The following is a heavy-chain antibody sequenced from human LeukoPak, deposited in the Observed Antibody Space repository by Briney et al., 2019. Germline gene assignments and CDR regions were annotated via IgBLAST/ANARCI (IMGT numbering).Heavy chain of an antibody. CDR2: IYYSGST. D-gene: IGHD2-2*01. CDR3: ARSPYIVVVPAARRNWFDP. J-gene: IGHJ5*01. CDR1: GGSISSGGYY. V-gene: IGHV4-31*03. Sequence: SETLSLTCTVSGGSISSGGYYWSWIRQHPGKGLEWIGYIYYSGSTYYNPSLKSRVTISVDTSKNQFSLKLSSVTAADTAVYYCARSPYIVVVPAARRNWFDPWGQGTLVTVSS.